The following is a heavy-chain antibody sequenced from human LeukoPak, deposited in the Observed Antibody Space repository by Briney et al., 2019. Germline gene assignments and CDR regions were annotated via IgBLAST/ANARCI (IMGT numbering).Heavy chain of an antibody. J-gene: IGHJ4*02. CDR1: GFTFRNYG. V-gene: IGHV3-30*18. CDR3: AKRMIGSYYPEY. CDR2: ISYDGTNK. Sequence: GGSLRLSCAASGFTFRNYGMHWVRQAPRKGLQWVAVISYDGTNKYYADSVKGRFTISRDNSENTLYLQMNSLTAEDTAVYYCAKRMIGSYYPEYWGQGTLVTVSS. D-gene: IGHD1-26*01.